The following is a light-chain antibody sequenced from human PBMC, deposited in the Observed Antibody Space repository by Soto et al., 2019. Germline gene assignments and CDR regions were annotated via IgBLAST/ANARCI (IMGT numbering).Light chain of an antibody. CDR2: DAS. V-gene: IGKV3-11*01. CDR3: QQRSNWPWT. J-gene: IGKJ1*01. CDR1: QSVRGY. Sequence: EILLTQSPATLSLSPGERATLSCRASQSVRGYLAWYQQKPGQAPRLLIYDASNRATGIPARFSGSGSGPDFTLTISGLEPEDSAVYYCQQRSNWPWTFGQGTKVDIK.